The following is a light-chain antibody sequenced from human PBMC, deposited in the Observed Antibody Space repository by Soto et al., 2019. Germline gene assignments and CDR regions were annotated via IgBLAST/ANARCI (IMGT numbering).Light chain of an antibody. J-gene: IGKJ1*01. CDR3: QQSLKSPWT. Sequence: EIVLTQSPGTLSLSPGERGTLSCRASQSVDTRYFGWYQQKPGQAPRLLIYAASRRATGTPDRFSGSGSGSDFTLTISRLEPEDVAVYYSQQSLKSPWTFGQGTKVDIK. CDR1: QSVDTRY. V-gene: IGKV3-20*01. CDR2: AAS.